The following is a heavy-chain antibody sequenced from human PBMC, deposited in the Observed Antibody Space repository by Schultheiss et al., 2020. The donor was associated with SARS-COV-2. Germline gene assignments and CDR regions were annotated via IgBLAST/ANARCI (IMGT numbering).Heavy chain of an antibody. D-gene: IGHD4-23*01. V-gene: IGHV3-21*04. CDR2: ISSSSSYI. J-gene: IGHJ6*02. CDR1: GFTFSSYW. CDR3: ARDEDYGGRNYYYYGMDV. Sequence: GGSLRLSCAASGFTFSSYWMNWVRQAPGKGLEWVSSISSSSSYIYYADSVKGRFTISRDNAKNSLYLQMNSLRAEDTAVYYCARDEDYGGRNYYYYGMDVWGQGTTVTVSS.